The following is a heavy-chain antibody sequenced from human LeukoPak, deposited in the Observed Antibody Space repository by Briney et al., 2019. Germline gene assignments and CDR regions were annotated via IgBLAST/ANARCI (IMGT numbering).Heavy chain of an antibody. D-gene: IGHD1-26*01. CDR3: ARDNSGAYGN. V-gene: IGHV3-11*01. Sequence: PGGSLRLSCVASGFPFSDYYMTWIRQAPGKGLEWVSYISNTGTTIYYAGSVKGRFTISRDNAKNSLYLQMNSLRAEDTAVYYCARDNSGAYGNSGQGTLVTVSS. CDR2: ISNTGTTI. J-gene: IGHJ4*02. CDR1: GFPFSDYY.